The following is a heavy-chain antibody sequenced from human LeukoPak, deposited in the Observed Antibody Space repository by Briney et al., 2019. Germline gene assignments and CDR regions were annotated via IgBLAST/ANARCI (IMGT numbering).Heavy chain of an antibody. CDR1: GGSISSGGYS. CDR3: ARSRDGYNHDAFDI. Sequence: SQTLSLTCAVSGGSISSGGYSWSWIRQPPGKGLEWIVYIYHSGSTYYYPSLKSRVTISVDRSKNQFSLKLSSVTAADTAVYYCARSRDGYNHDAFDIWGQGTMVTVSS. CDR2: IYHSGST. J-gene: IGHJ3*02. D-gene: IGHD5-24*01. V-gene: IGHV4-30-2*01.